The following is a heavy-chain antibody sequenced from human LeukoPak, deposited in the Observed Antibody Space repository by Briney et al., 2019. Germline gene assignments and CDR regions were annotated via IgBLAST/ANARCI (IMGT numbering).Heavy chain of an antibody. D-gene: IGHD5-18*01. CDR3: ARRGYTYGWGWFDP. CDR1: GFTFSSYW. J-gene: IGHJ5*02. V-gene: IGHV4-34*01. Sequence: PGGSLRLSCAASGFTFSSYWMSWVRQPPGKGLEWIGEINHSGSTNYNPSLKSRVTISVDTSKNQFSLKVNSVTAADTAVYYCARRGYTYGWGWFDPWGQGTLVTVSS. CDR2: INHSGST.